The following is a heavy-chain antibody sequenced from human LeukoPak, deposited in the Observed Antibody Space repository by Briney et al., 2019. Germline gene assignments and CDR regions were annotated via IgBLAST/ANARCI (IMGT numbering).Heavy chain of an antibody. V-gene: IGHV1-69*06. D-gene: IGHD4-17*01. CDR1: GGTFSSYA. J-gene: IGHJ3*02. CDR3: ARGGDYGSDAFDI. CDR2: IIPIFGTA. Sequence: GASVKVSCKASGGTFSSYAISWVRQAPGQGLEWMGGIIPIFGTANYAQKFQGRVTITADKSTSTAYVELSSLRSEDTAVYYCARGGDYGSDAFDIWGQGTMVTVSS.